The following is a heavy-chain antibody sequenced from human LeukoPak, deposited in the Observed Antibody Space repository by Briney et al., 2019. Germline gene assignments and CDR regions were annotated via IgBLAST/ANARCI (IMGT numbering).Heavy chain of an antibody. CDR2: INSDGSST. Sequence: GGSLRLSCAASGFTFSSYRMHWVRHAPRKGLVWVSRINSDGSSTTYADSVKGRFTISRDNAKNTLYLQMNSLRAEDTAVYYCARDRGGSGSYLGLAYYYYYYMDVWGKGTTVTISS. J-gene: IGHJ6*03. V-gene: IGHV3-74*01. CDR3: ARDRGGSGSYLGLAYYYYYYMDV. CDR1: GFTFSSYR. D-gene: IGHD3-10*01.